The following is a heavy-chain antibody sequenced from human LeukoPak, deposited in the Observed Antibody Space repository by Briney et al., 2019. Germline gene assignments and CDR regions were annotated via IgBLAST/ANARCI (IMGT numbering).Heavy chain of an antibody. CDR3: AREQGTDRDY. Sequence: ASVKVSCKASGYTFTGYYMHWVRQAPGQGLEWMGWINPNSGGTNYAQKFQGRVTMTRDTSIFTAYMGLSRLRSDDTAVYYCAREQGTDRDYWGQGTLVTVSS. V-gene: IGHV1-2*02. J-gene: IGHJ4*02. D-gene: IGHD1-1*01. CDR1: GYTFTGYY. CDR2: INPNSGGT.